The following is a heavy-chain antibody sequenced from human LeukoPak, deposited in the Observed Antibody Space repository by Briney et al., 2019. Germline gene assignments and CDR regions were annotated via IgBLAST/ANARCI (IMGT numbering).Heavy chain of an antibody. CDR2: IYYSGST. D-gene: IGHD4-11*01. J-gene: IGHJ5*02. CDR3: ARGDSNDSKGFDP. V-gene: IGHV4-59*01. CDR1: GGSISSYY. Sequence: SETLSLTCIVSGGSISSYYWSWIRQPPGKGLEWIGYIYYSGSTNYNPSLKSRVTIPIDTSNNQFSLKLSSVTAADTAVYYCARGDSNDSKGFDPWGQGTLVTVSS.